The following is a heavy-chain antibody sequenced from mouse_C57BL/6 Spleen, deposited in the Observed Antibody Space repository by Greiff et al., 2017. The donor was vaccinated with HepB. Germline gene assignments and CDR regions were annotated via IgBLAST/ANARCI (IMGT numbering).Heavy chain of an antibody. J-gene: IGHJ3*01. CDR2: IDPADSYT. Sequence: VQLQQPGAELVRPGTSVKLSCKASGYTFTSYWMHWVKQRPGQGLEWIGVIDPADSYTNYNQKFKGKATLTVDTSSSTAYMQLSSLTSEDSAVYYCAKIYYVNLGWFAYWGQGTLVTVSA. CDR3: AKIYYVNLGWFAY. CDR1: GYTFTSYW. V-gene: IGHV1-59*01. D-gene: IGHD2-1*01.